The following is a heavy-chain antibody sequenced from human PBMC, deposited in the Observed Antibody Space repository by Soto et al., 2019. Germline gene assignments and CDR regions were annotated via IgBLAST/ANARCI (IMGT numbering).Heavy chain of an antibody. Sequence: QMQLQESGSGLVKPSQTLSLTCAVSGGSITSGGYSWIWIRQPPGKGLEWIGYIYRTGSTYYNPSLKSRVTISMDTSKNQVSLRLNSATAADTAVYYCAREDSGGVFDLWGQGTLVTVSS. CDR2: IYRTGST. CDR3: AREDSGGVFDL. J-gene: IGHJ4*02. CDR1: GGSITSGGYS. D-gene: IGHD2-15*01. V-gene: IGHV4-30-2*01.